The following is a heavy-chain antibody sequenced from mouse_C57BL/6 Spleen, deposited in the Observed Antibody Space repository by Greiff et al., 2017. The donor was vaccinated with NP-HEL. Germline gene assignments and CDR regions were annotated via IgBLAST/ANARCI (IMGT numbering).Heavy chain of an antibody. CDR1: GFTFSDYY. Sequence: EVMLVESEGGLVQPGSSMKLSCTASGFTFSDYYMAWVRQVPEKGLEWVANINYDGSSTYYLDSLKSRFIISRGNAKNILYLQMSSLKSEDTATYYCARLAYYSNYDYLDDWGQGTTLTVSS. J-gene: IGHJ2*01. D-gene: IGHD2-5*01. V-gene: IGHV5-16*01. CDR2: INYDGSST. CDR3: ARLAYYSNYDYLDD.